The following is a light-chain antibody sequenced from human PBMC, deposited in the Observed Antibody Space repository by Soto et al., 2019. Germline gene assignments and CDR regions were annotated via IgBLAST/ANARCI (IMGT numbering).Light chain of an antibody. V-gene: IGKV3-15*01. CDR3: QQYNNWLIT. CDR1: QSVSGN. J-gene: IGKJ5*01. Sequence: EIVMTQSPATLSVSPGERATLSGRASQSVSGNLAWYQQKPGQAPSLLIYGASTRPTGLPDRFSGSGSGTEFTLTISSLQSEDFAVYYCQQYNNWLITFGQGTRLEIK. CDR2: GAS.